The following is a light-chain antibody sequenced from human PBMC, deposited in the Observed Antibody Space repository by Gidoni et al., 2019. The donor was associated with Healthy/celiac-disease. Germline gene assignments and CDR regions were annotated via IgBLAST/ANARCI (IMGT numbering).Light chain of an antibody. CDR2: DVS. CDR3: SXYTSXXTLWX. Sequence: QSALTQPASVSGSPGQSITISCTGTSSDVGGYNYVSWYQQHPGKAPKLMIYDVSNRPSGVSNRXXGSXSGNXXXLTXSXLQAEDEAXYYCSXYTSXXTLWXXGGXXXLTVL. CDR1: SSDVGGYNY. V-gene: IGLV2-14*03. J-gene: IGLJ3*02.